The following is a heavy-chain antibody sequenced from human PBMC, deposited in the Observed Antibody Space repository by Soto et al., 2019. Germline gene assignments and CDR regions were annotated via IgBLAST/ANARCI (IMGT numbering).Heavy chain of an antibody. V-gene: IGHV4-59*08. J-gene: IGHJ6*03. CDR2: IYYSGST. Sequence: SETLSLTCTVSGGSISSYYWSWIRQPPGKGLEWIGYIYYSGSTNYNPSLKSRVTISVDTSKNQFSLKLSSVTAADTAVYYCSRHHYYYYMDGWGQGTTVTVAS. CDR1: GGSISSYY. CDR3: SRHHYYYYMDG.